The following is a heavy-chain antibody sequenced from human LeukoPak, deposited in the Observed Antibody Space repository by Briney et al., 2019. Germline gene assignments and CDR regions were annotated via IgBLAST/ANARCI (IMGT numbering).Heavy chain of an antibody. D-gene: IGHD1-1*01. Sequence: ASVTVSCRTSDYSFTNYYMHWVRQAPGQGLEWMGRINPNTGGTNYAQKFQGRVTVTTDTSVTTSYMEVNSLESDDTAVYYCAKGDNTGRRFFDYWGQGTVVTVPS. J-gene: IGHJ4*02. CDR1: DYSFTNYY. CDR2: INPNTGGT. CDR3: AKGDNTGRRFFDY. V-gene: IGHV1-2*06.